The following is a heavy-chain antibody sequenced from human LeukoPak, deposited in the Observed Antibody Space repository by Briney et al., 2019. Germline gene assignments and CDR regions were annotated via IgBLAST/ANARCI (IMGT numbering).Heavy chain of an antibody. D-gene: IGHD1-14*01. CDR2: ISHSGST. J-gene: IGHJ4*02. CDR3: ARRDYRKRMDY. CDR1: GGSFSGYY. Sequence: SETLSLTCAVYGGSFSGYYWSWIRQPPGKGLEWIGEISHSGSTNYNSSLKSRVTISVDTSKNQFSLKLSSVTAADTAVYYCARRDYRKRMDYWGQGTLVTVSS. V-gene: IGHV4-34*01.